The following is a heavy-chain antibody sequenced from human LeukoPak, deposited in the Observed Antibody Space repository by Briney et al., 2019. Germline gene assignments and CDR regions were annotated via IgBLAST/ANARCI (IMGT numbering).Heavy chain of an antibody. CDR3: ATATTVGNDAFDI. D-gene: IGHD4-23*01. J-gene: IGHJ3*02. CDR1: GYTFTSYD. Sequence: ASVKVSCKASGYTFTSYDINWVRQATGQGLEWMGWMNPNSGNTGYAQKFQGRVTITRNTSISTAYMELSSLRSEDTAVYYCATATTVGNDAFDIWGQGTMVTVSS. CDR2: MNPNSGNT. V-gene: IGHV1-8*03.